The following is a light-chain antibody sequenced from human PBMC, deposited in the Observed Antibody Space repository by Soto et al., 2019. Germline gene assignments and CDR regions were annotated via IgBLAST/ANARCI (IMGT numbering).Light chain of an antibody. V-gene: IGKV1-5*01. CDR3: QQYTNTNNPWM. CDR2: DVS. Sequence: DIQMTQSPSTLSASVGDRVTITCRASQSISSWLAWYQQKPGKAPKLLIYDVSTLGSGVPSRFSGSGSGTEFTLIISGLQPDDSATYYCQQYTNTNNPWMFGQGTKVDIK. CDR1: QSISSW. J-gene: IGKJ1*01.